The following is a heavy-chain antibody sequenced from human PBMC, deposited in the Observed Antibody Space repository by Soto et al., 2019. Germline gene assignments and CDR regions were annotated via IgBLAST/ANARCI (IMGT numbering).Heavy chain of an antibody. J-gene: IGHJ4*02. CDR2: INPNSGGT. CDR1: GYTFTDYY. V-gene: IGHV1-2*04. CDR3: ARDLCSGGSCYSRLLSLFDY. D-gene: IGHD2-15*01. Sequence: QVHLVQSGAEVKKPGASVQVSCKASGYTFTDYYIHWVRQAPGQGLEWMGWINPNSGGTNFAQTFQGWVTMTSATSIGTAYMELRRLRSDDTAVYYCARDLCSGGSCYSRLLSLFDYWGQGTLVTVSS.